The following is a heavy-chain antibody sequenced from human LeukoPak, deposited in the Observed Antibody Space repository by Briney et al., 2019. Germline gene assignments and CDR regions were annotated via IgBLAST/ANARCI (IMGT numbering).Heavy chain of an antibody. CDR1: GGSISSDDYY. Sequence: SETLSLTCTVSGGSISSDDYYWSWIRQPPGKGLEWIGYIYYSGITYYNPSLKSRVTISVDTSKNQFSLKLSSVTAADTAVYYCARRGAARRYDGLDVWGQGTTITVSS. D-gene: IGHD6-6*01. CDR3: ARRGAARRYDGLDV. V-gene: IGHV4-30-4*01. J-gene: IGHJ6*02. CDR2: IYYSGIT.